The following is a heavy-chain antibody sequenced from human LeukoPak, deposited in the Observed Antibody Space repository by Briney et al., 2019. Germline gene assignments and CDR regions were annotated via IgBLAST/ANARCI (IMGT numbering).Heavy chain of an antibody. V-gene: IGHV1-69*13. CDR1: GGTFSSYT. D-gene: IGHD6-19*01. CDR2: IIPIFGTA. Sequence: ASVKVSCKASGGTFSSYTISWVRQAPGQGLEWMGGIIPIFGTANYAQKFQGRVTITADESTSTAYMELSSLRSEDTAVYYCARLQGCGWSSGDDFDYWGQGTLVTVSS. CDR3: ARLQGCGWSSGDDFDY. J-gene: IGHJ4*02.